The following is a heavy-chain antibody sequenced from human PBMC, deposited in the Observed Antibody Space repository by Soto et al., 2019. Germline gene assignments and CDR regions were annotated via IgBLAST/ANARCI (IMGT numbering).Heavy chain of an antibody. CDR3: ARAYGDYALVEYFQH. D-gene: IGHD4-17*01. V-gene: IGHV3-33*01. J-gene: IGHJ1*01. CDR1: GFTFSSYG. CDR2: IWYDGSNK. Sequence: QVQLVESGGGVVQPGRSLRLSCAASGFTFSSYGMHWVRQAPGKGLEWVAVIWYDGSNKYYADSVKGRFTISRDNSKNPLYLQMNSLRAEDTAVYYCARAYGDYALVEYFQHWGQGTLVTVSS.